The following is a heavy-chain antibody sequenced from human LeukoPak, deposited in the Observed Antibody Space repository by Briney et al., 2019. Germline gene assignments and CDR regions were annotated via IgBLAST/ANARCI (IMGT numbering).Heavy chain of an antibody. CDR1: GYTFTGYY. Sequence: GASVKVSCKASGYTFTGYYMHWVRQAPGQGLEWVGWINPNSGGTNYAQKFQGSVTMTRDTSISTAYMALSRLRSDDTAVYYCARVYYDSSGYYERARGNWFDPWGQGTLVTVSS. J-gene: IGHJ5*02. CDR3: ARVYYDSSGYYERARGNWFDP. CDR2: INPNSGGT. V-gene: IGHV1-2*02. D-gene: IGHD3-22*01.